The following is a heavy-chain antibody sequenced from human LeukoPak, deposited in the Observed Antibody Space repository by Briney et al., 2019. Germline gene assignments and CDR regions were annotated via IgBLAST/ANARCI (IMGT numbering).Heavy chain of an antibody. V-gene: IGHV1-69*13. D-gene: IGHD3-10*01. CDR1: GYTFTSYG. CDR2: IIPIFGSA. Sequence: SVKVSCKASGYTFTSYGISWVRQAPGQGLEWMGGIIPIFGSANYAQKFQGRVTITADESTSTAYMELSSLRSEDTAVYFCARGVSSGTYYKSHYYYYMDVWGKGTSVTISS. J-gene: IGHJ6*03. CDR3: ARGVSSGTYYKSHYYYYMDV.